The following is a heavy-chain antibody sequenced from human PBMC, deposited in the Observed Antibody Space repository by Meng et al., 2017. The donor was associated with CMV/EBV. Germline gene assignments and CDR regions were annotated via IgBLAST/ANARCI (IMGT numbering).Heavy chain of an antibody. CDR3: ARGPVVVVPAATRYYYYGMDV. J-gene: IGHJ6*02. CDR2: MNPNSGNT. CDR1: GYTFTSYD. D-gene: IGHD2-2*01. Sequence: ASVKVSCKASGYTFTSYDINWVRQATGQGLEWMGWMNPNSGNTGYAQKFQGRVTKTRNTSISTAYMELSSLRSEDTAVYYCARGPVVVVPAATRYYYYGMDVWGQGTTVTVSS. V-gene: IGHV1-8*01.